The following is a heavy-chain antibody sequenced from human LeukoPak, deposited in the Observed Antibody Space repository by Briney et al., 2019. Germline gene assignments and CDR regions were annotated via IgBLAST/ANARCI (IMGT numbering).Heavy chain of an antibody. CDR2: IYYSGST. CDR1: GGSVTSSSYY. CDR3: ARLLGLDSSGYYLSAFDI. D-gene: IGHD3-22*01. Sequence: SETLSLTCTVSGGSVTSSSYYWGWIRQPPGKGLEWIGSIYYSGSTYYNPSLKSRVTISIDTSRNQFSLKLSSVTAADTAVYYCARLLGLDSSGYYLSAFDIWGQGTLVTVSS. J-gene: IGHJ3*02. V-gene: IGHV4-39*01.